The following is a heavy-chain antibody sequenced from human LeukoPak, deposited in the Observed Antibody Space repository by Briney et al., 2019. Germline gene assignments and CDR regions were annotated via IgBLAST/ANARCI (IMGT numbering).Heavy chain of an antibody. D-gene: IGHD3-10*01. CDR3: ARGPQLRWFGEHYYYYMDV. CDR2: ISAYDGNT. Sequence: GASVKVSCKASGYTFTGYYMHWVRQAPGQGLEWMGWISAYDGNTNYAQKLQGRVTMTTDTSTSTAYMELRSLRSDDTAVYYCARGPQLRWFGEHYYYYMDVWGKGTTVTISS. J-gene: IGHJ6*03. CDR1: GYTFTGYY. V-gene: IGHV1-18*04.